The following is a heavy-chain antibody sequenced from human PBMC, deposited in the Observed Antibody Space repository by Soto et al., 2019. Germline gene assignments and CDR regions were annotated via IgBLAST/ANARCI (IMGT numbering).Heavy chain of an antibody. Sequence: SETLSLTCTVSGGSISSSSYYWGWVRQPPGKGLEWIGSIYYSGSTYCSPSLKSRVTISVDTSKNQFSLKLSSVTAADTAVYYCARTTYYYGSGSYIAFDYWGQGTLVTVLL. J-gene: IGHJ4*02. CDR1: GGSISSSSYY. V-gene: IGHV4-39*01. D-gene: IGHD3-10*01. CDR2: IYYSGST. CDR3: ARTTYYYGSGSYIAFDY.